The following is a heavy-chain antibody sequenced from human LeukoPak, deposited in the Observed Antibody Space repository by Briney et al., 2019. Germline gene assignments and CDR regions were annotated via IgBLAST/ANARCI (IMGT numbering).Heavy chain of an antibody. J-gene: IGHJ3*02. V-gene: IGHV1-69*19. CDR1: GGTFSSYA. CDR2: IIPIFGTA. D-gene: IGHD2-15*01. CDR3: ARGGDIVVVVAAMGAFDI. Sequence: GSSVNVSCKASGGTFSSYAISWVRQAPGQGLEWMGGIIPIFGTANYAQKFQGRVTITADESTSTAYMELSSLRSEDTAVYYCARGGDIVVVVAAMGAFDIWGQGTMVTVSS.